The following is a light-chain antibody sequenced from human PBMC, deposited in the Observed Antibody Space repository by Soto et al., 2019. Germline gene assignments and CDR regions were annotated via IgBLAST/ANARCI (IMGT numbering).Light chain of an antibody. V-gene: IGKV1-5*03. J-gene: IGKJ3*01. Sequence: DIQMTQSPSTLSASVGDRVTITCRASQSISSWLAWYPQKPGKAPKLLIYKASSLESGVPSRFSGSGSGTEFTLTISSLQPDDFATYYCQQYTSYPFTFGPGTKEDIK. CDR3: QQYTSYPFT. CDR2: KAS. CDR1: QSISSW.